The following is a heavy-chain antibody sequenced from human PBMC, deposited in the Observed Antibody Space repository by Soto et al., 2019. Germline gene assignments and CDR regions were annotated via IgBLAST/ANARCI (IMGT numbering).Heavy chain of an antibody. J-gene: IGHJ6*02. CDR1: GYTFTGYY. V-gene: IGHV1-2*04. Sequence: QVQLVQSGAEVKKPGASVKVSCKASGYTFTGYYMHWVRQAPGQGLEWMGWINPNSGGTNYAQKFQGWVTMTRDTSISTAYMELSRLRSDDKAVYYCARAPTYSSGWYLMGRYYYYGMDVWGQGTTVTVSS. D-gene: IGHD6-19*01. CDR3: ARAPTYSSGWYLMGRYYYYGMDV. CDR2: INPNSGGT.